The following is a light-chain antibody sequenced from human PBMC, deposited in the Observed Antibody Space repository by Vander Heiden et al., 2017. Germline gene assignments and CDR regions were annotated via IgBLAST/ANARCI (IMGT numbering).Light chain of an antibody. V-gene: IGKV1-13*02. J-gene: IGKJ4*01. CDR1: LDISSA. Sequence: AIQLTQSPSSLSASVGDRVTITCRASLDISSALAWYQQKPGKAPELLIYDASSLEKGVPSRFSGSGSGTDFTLTISSLQPEDFATYYCQQFNSYPLTFGGGTKVEIK. CDR2: DAS. CDR3: QQFNSYPLT.